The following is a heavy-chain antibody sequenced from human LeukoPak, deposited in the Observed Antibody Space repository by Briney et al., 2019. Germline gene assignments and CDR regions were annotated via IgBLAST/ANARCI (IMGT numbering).Heavy chain of an antibody. V-gene: IGHV1-69*13. CDR1: GYTFTGYY. CDR2: IIPIFGTA. CDR3: ARAFAHYDFWSGYYPNWFDP. Sequence: ASVKVSCKASGYTFTGYYMHWVRQAPGQGLEWMGGIIPIFGTANYAQKFQGRVTITADESTSTAYMELSSLRSEDTAVYHCARAFAHYDFWSGYYPNWFDPWGQGTLVTVSS. D-gene: IGHD3-3*01. J-gene: IGHJ5*02.